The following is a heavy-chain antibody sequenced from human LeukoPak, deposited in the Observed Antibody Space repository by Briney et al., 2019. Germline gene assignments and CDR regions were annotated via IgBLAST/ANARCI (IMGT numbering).Heavy chain of an antibody. CDR2: IYTSGST. J-gene: IGHJ5*02. CDR1: GGSISSYY. Sequence: SETLSLTCTVSGGSISSYYWSWIRQPAGKGLEWIGRIYTSGSTNYNPSLKSRVTMSVDTSKNPFSLKLSSVTAADTAVYYCARGLYGSGSYSWFDPWGQGTLVTVSS. V-gene: IGHV4-4*07. D-gene: IGHD3-10*01. CDR3: ARGLYGSGSYSWFDP.